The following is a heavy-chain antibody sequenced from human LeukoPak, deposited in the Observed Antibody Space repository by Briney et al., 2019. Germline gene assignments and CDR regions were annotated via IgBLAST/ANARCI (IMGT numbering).Heavy chain of an antibody. CDR3: ARAPRRWLQFDY. CDR2: INHSGSA. J-gene: IGHJ4*02. D-gene: IGHD5-24*01. CDR1: GGSFSGYY. V-gene: IGHV4-34*01. Sequence: SETLSLTCAVSGGSFSGYYWTWIRQPPGKGLEWIGEINHSGSANYNPSLKSRVTISLDTSKNQFSLKLSSVTAADTAVYYCARAPRRWLQFDYWGQGTLVTVSP.